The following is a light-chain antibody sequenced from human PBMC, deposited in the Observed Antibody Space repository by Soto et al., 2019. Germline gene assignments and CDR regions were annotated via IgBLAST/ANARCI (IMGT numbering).Light chain of an antibody. CDR3: QQYSTYPWT. CDR1: QDTRNY. CDR2: DAS. V-gene: IGKV1-5*01. J-gene: IGKJ1*01. Sequence: DIHVTQSPPSLSASVGDRVTITCRATQDTRNYLNWYQVKPGKAPKVLIFDASSLESGVPSRFSGSGSATEFTLTISSLQPDDFATYYCQQYSTYPWTFGQGTKVDIK.